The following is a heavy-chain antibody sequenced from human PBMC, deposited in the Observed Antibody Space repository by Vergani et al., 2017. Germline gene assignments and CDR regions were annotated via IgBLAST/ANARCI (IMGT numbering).Heavy chain of an antibody. J-gene: IGHJ5*02. V-gene: IGHV3-7*01. Sequence: EVLLVESGGGLVQPGGSLRLSCAASGFTFSAYWMNWVRQAPGKGLEWVANIKQDGSEKSYVDSVKGRFTLSRDNANTLVYLQMSSVRADDTAVYYCAQDDGSRPPQSRRLLYDMGWFDRWGEGTLVTVSS. CDR2: IKQDGSEK. D-gene: IGHD1-26*01. CDR1: GFTFSAYW. CDR3: AQDDGSRPPQSRRLLYDMGWFDR.